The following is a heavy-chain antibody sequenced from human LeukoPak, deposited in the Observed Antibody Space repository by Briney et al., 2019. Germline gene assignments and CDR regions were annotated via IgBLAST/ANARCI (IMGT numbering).Heavy chain of an antibody. V-gene: IGHV3-64*02. D-gene: IGHD3-22*01. CDR2: ISSNGGST. CDR3: ARSKGRYYDSSGYHNWFDP. J-gene: IGHJ5*02. Sequence: GGSLRLSCAASGFTFSSYAMYWVRQAPGKGLEYVSAISSNGGSTYYADSVKGRFTISRDNSKNMLYLQMGSLRAEDMAVYYCARSKGRYYDSSGYHNWFDPWGQGTLVTVSS. CDR1: GFTFSSYA.